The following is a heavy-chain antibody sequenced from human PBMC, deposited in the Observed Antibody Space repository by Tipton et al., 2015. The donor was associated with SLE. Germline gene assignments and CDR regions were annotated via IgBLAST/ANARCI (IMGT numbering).Heavy chain of an antibody. V-gene: IGHV4-39*02. CDR1: GGSISSSSYY. D-gene: IGHD5-24*01. CDR2: IYYSGNT. CDR3: ARDELDWYFDL. Sequence: TLSLTCTVSGGSISSSSYYWGWIRQPPGKGLEWIGSIYYSGNTYYNPSLKSRVTISVDTSKDQFSLKLSSVTAADTAVYYCARDELDWYFDLWGRGTLVTVSS. J-gene: IGHJ2*01.